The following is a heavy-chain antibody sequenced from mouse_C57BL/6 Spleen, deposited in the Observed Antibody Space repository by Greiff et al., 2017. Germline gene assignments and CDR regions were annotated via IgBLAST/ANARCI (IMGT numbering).Heavy chain of an antibody. CDR1: GYSFTGYY. Sequence: VHVKQSGPELVKPGASVKISCKASGYSFTGYYMNWVKQSPEKSLEWIGEINPSTGGTTYNQKFKAKATLTVDKSSSTAYMQLKSLTSEDSAVYYCARGYYGSSVAYWGQGTLVTVSA. V-gene: IGHV1-42*01. CDR2: INPSTGGT. J-gene: IGHJ3*01. D-gene: IGHD1-1*01. CDR3: ARGYYGSSVAY.